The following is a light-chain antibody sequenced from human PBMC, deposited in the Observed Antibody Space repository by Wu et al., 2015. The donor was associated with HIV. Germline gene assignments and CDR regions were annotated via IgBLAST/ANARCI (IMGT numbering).Light chain of an antibody. CDR3: QYYGRSPT. CDR1: RSVSGT. V-gene: IGKV3-20*01. J-gene: IGKJ3*01. Sequence: EIVLTQSPATLSLSSGETATLSCRASRSVSGTLAWYQQKPGQALRLLIYDASNRATGVPARFSGSGSGTDFTLTISRLEPEDFAVYYCQYYGRSPTFGPGTKVEIK. CDR2: DAS.